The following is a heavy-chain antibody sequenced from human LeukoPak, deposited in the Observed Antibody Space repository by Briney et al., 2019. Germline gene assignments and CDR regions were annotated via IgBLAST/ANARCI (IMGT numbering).Heavy chain of an antibody. D-gene: IGHD3-9*01. CDR2: INPSGGST. J-gene: IGHJ3*02. V-gene: IGHV1-46*01. Sequence: ASVKVSCKASGYTFTGYYMHWVRQAPGQGLEWMGIINPSGGSTSYAQKFQGRVTMTRDMSTSTVYMELNSLRAEDTAVYYCAKDAPSIRISHRRHDAFDIWGQGTMVTVSS. CDR1: GYTFTGYY. CDR3: AKDAPSIRISHRRHDAFDI.